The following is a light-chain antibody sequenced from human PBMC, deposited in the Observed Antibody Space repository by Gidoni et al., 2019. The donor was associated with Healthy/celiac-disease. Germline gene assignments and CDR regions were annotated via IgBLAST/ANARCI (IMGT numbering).Light chain of an antibody. CDR3: QQSYSTPRT. CDR2: AAS. CDR1: QSISSY. V-gene: IGKV1-39*01. J-gene: IGKJ1*01. Sequence: DIQMTQSPSSLSASVGDRATITCRASQSISSYLNWYQQKPGKPPKLLIYAASSLQSGVPLRFSGSGSGTDFTLTISSLQPEDFATYYCQQSYSTPRTFXQXTKVEIK.